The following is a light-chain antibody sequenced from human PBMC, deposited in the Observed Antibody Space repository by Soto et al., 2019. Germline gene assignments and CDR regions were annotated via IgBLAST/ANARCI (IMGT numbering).Light chain of an antibody. Sequence: EIVMTQSPATLSVSPGERATLSCRASQSVSSNLAWYQQKPGQAPRLLIYGASTRATGIPARFSGSGSGTEFTPTISSLQSEYFAVYCCQQYNNWPPWTFGQGTKVEIK. J-gene: IGKJ1*01. CDR3: QQYNNWPPWT. CDR2: GAS. CDR1: QSVSSN. V-gene: IGKV3-15*01.